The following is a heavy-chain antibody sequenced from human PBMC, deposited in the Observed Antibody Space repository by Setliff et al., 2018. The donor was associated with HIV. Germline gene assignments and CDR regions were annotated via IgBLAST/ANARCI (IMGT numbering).Heavy chain of an antibody. J-gene: IGHJ4*02. CDR2: ISAYNGNT. CDR3: ARGPWYYNFWSGYSGFDY. CDR1: GYTFTSYG. D-gene: IGHD3-3*01. Sequence: RASVKVSCKASGYTFTSYGISWVRQAPGQGLEWMGWISAYNGNTNYAQKLQGRVTMTTDTSTSTAYMELRSLRSDDTAVYYCARGPWYYNFWSGYSGFDYWGQGTLVTVSS. V-gene: IGHV1-18*01.